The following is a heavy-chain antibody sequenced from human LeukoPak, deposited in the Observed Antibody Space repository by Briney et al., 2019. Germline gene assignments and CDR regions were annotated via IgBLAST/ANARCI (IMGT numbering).Heavy chain of an antibody. J-gene: IGHJ5*02. Sequence: PGGSLRLSCAASGFTFSTYAMNWVRQAPGKGLEWVSAISGSGDSTHYADSVKGRFTISRDNSKNTVFLQMNSLTAEDTAVYYCAKNAGLGYCTSTSCPFDPWGQGTLVTVSS. CDR3: AKNAGLGYCTSTSCPFDP. CDR1: GFTFSTYA. D-gene: IGHD2-2*01. V-gene: IGHV3-23*01. CDR2: ISGSGDST.